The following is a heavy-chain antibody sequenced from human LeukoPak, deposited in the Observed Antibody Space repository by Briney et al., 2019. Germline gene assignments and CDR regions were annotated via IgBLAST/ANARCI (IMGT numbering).Heavy chain of an antibody. CDR1: GFTFSSYA. J-gene: IGHJ4*02. CDR3: AKDLGYCSGGSCLALDY. V-gene: IGHV3-23*01. D-gene: IGHD2-15*01. Sequence: GGSLRLSCAASGFTFSSYAMSWVRQAPGKGLEWVSAISGSGGSTYYADSAKGRFTISRDNSKNTLYLQMNSLRAEDTAVYYCAKDLGYCSGGSCLALDYWGQGTLVTVSS. CDR2: ISGSGGST.